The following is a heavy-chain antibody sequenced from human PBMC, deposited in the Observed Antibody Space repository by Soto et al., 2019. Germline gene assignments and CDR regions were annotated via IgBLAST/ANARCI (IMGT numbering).Heavy chain of an antibody. Sequence: EVQLVESGGGLVQPGGSLRLSCAASGFTFSSYWMSWVRQAPGKGLEWVANIKQDGSEKYYVDSVKGRFTISRDNAKNSLYLQMISLRAEDTAVYYCARDWWWGTTGTQEGAFDYWGQGTLVTVSS. V-gene: IGHV3-7*01. CDR3: ARDWWWGTTGTQEGAFDY. J-gene: IGHJ4*02. CDR1: GFTFSSYW. D-gene: IGHD2-21*01. CDR2: IKQDGSEK.